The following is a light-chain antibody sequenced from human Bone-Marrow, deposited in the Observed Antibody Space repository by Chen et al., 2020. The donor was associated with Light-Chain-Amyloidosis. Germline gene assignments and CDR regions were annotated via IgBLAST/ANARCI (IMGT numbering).Light chain of an antibody. CDR1: QSVSSN. J-gene: IGKJ2*01. CDR2: DAS. CDR3: QQYNIWPWYT. Sequence: EIVMTQSPATLSVSPGEGATLSCRASQSVSSNLAWYQQKPGQAPRLLIYDASRRATGIPARFSGSGSGTECILTISSLQSEDFAVYYCQQYNIWPWYTFGQGTKLEIK. V-gene: IGKV3-15*01.